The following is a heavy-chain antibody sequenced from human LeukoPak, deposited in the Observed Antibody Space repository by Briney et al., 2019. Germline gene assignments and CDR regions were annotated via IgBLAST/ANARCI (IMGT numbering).Heavy chain of an antibody. J-gene: IGHJ6*03. Sequence: GGSLRLSCAASGFTFDDYGMSWVRQAPGKGLEWVSGINWNGGSTGYADSVKGRFTISRDNAKNSLYLQMNSLRAEDTALYYCARCILDYYYYYMDVWGKGTTVTVSS. CDR2: INWNGGST. CDR3: ARCILDYYYYYMDV. V-gene: IGHV3-20*04. D-gene: IGHD2-8*01. CDR1: GFTFDDYG.